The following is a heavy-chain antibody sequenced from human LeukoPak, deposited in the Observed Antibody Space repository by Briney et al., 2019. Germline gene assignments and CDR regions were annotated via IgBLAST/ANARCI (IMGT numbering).Heavy chain of an antibody. CDR1: GGSISSSSYY. CDR3: ASQQTSSGWGGYYYYYMDV. V-gene: IGHV4-39*01. Sequence: PSETLSLTCTVSGGSISSSSYYWGWIRQPPGKGLEWIGSTYYSGSTYYNPSLKSRVTISVDTSKNQFSLKLSSVTAADTAVYYCASQQTSSGWGGYYYYYMDVWGKGTTVTVSS. D-gene: IGHD6-19*01. J-gene: IGHJ6*03. CDR2: TYYSGST.